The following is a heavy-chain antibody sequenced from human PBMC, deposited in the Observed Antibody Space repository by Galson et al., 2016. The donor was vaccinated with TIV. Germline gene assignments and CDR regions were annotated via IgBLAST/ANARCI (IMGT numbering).Heavy chain of an antibody. CDR2: INPTSGDT. CDR1: GYTFSDYH. CDR3: ARDRHFGSGNSEY. Sequence: SVKVSCKASGYTFSDYHIHWVRQAPGQGLEWMGWINPTSGDTKYAQKFQDRVTMTSDTSISTAYMELSRLTYDDTAVYYCARDRHFGSGNSEYWGQGALVTVSS. J-gene: IGHJ4*02. V-gene: IGHV1-2*02. D-gene: IGHD3-10*01.